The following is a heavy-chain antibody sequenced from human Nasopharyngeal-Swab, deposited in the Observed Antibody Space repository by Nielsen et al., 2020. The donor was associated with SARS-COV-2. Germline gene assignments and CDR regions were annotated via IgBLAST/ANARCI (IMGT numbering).Heavy chain of an antibody. V-gene: IGHV4-59*12. CDR2: IYYSGST. CDR3: ARDTVKRRWLQLDSGYYYYYGMDV. Sequence: PGKGLEWIGYIYYSGSTNYNPSLKSRVTISVDTSKNQFSLKLSSVTAADTAVYYCARDTVKRRWLQLDSGYYYYYGMDVWGQGTTVTVSS. J-gene: IGHJ6*02. D-gene: IGHD5-24*01.